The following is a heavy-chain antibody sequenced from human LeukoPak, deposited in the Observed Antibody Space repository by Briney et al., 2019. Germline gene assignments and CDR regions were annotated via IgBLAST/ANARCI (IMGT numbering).Heavy chain of an antibody. Sequence: GGSLRLSCAASGFNVSSNYMTWIRQAPGKGLEWVSLIYGADAAYYAESVRGRFMISRDNLRNTLFLQMNSLRVEDTAVYYCVTSTGQQFIPYDYWGQGTHVTVSS. CDR3: VTSTGQQFIPYDY. CDR1: GFNVSSNY. D-gene: IGHD6-13*01. V-gene: IGHV3-66*02. J-gene: IGHJ4*02. CDR2: IYGADAA.